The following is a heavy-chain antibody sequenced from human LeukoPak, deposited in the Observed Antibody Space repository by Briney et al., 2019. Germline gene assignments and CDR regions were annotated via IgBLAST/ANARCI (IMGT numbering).Heavy chain of an antibody. D-gene: IGHD1-14*01. CDR3: AKGGNTATTAGDY. J-gene: IGHJ4*02. V-gene: IGHV3-23*01. Sequence: PGGSLRLSCTASGFTFSSYAMNWVRQAPGKGLEWVSAISGSGGRTYYADFVKGRFTISRDDSRNTLYPQMNSLRAEDTALYYCAKGGNTATTAGDYWGQGTLVTVSS. CDR2: ISGSGGRT. CDR1: GFTFSSYA.